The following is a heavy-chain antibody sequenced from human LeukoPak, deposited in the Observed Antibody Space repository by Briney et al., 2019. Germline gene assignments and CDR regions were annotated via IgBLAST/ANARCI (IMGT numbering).Heavy chain of an antibody. CDR2: IYYSETT. J-gene: IGHJ6*03. Sequence: PSETLSLTCTVSGGSINSANYYLGWLRQPPGKGLEWIGSIYYSETTYDNPSLKSRVTISIETSKNQFSLKLSSVTAADTAVYYCAGRYCSSTSCPKDGYYYYYMDVWGKGTTVTVSS. CDR1: GGSINSANYY. D-gene: IGHD2-2*01. V-gene: IGHV4-39*07. CDR3: AGRYCSSTSCPKDGYYYYYMDV.